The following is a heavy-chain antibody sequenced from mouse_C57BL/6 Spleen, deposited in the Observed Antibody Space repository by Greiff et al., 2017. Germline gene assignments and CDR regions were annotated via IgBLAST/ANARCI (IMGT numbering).Heavy chain of an antibody. CDR2: INPNNGGT. D-gene: IGHD1-1*01. CDR1: GYTFTDYY. Sequence: VQLQQSGPELVKPGASVKISCKASGYTFTDYYMNWVKQSHGKSLEWIGDINPNNGGTSYNQKFKGKATWTVDKSSSTAYMELRSLTSEDSAVYYCANCCDSTDWFAYWGQGTLVTVYA. CDR3: ANCCDSTDWFAY. J-gene: IGHJ3*01. V-gene: IGHV1-26*01.